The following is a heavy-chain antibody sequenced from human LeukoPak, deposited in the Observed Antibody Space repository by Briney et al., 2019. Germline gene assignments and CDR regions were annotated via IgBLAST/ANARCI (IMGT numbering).Heavy chain of an antibody. Sequence: PGGSLRLSCAASGFTFSSYSMNWVRQAPGKGLEWVSSISSSSSYIYYADSVKGRFTISRDNAKNSLYLQMNSLRAEDTAVYYCARAFPHYYDSSGYYDYWGQGTLVTVSS. D-gene: IGHD3-22*01. CDR2: ISSSSSYI. V-gene: IGHV3-21*01. CDR1: GFTFSSYS. J-gene: IGHJ4*02. CDR3: ARAFPHYYDSSGYYDY.